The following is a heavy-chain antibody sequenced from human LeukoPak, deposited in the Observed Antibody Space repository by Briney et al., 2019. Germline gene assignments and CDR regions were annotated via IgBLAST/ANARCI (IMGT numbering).Heavy chain of an antibody. J-gene: IGHJ3*02. D-gene: IGHD3-22*01. V-gene: IGHV4-59*06. CDR1: GGSISSYY. Sequence: SSETLSLTCTVSGGSISSYYWSWIRQPPGKGLEWIGYIYYSGSTYYNPSLKSRVTISVDTSKNQFSLKLSSVTAADTAVYYCARDLGHYYDSSGYYSEGNAFDIWGQGTMVTVSS. CDR3: ARDLGHYYDSSGYYSEGNAFDI. CDR2: IYYSGST.